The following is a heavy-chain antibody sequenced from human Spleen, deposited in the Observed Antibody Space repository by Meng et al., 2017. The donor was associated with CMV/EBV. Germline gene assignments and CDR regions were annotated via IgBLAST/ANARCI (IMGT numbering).Heavy chain of an antibody. CDR3: ARDRGSGWYGPDY. V-gene: IGHV1-46*01. CDR1: GYTFTSYY. CDR2: INPRTGST. Sequence: ASVKVSCKASGYTFTSYYVHWVRQAPGQGLEWLGMINPRTGSTGYAQKFQGRVTMTRDTSTSTVYMELSSLRSEDTAVYYCARDRGSGWYGPDYWGQGTLVTVSS. D-gene: IGHD6-19*01. J-gene: IGHJ4*02.